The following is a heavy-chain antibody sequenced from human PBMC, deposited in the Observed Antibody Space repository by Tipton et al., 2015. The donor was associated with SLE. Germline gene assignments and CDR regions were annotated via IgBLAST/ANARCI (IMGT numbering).Heavy chain of an antibody. V-gene: IGHV4-59*08. D-gene: IGHD2-8*01. CDR2: IYYSGST. Sequence: GLVKPSETLSLTCTVSGGSLSSSYWSWIRQPPGKGLEWIAYIYYSGSTNYNPSLKSRVTISVDTSKNQFSLKLSSVTAADTAVYYCARHDGQWDAFDIWGQGTVVTVSS. CDR3: ARHDGQWDAFDI. J-gene: IGHJ3*02. CDR1: GGSLSSSY.